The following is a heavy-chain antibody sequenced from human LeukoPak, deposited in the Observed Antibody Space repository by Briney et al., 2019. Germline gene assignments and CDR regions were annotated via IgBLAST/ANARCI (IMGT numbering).Heavy chain of an antibody. Sequence: GGSLRLSCVASGFTFSRYSMNWVRQAPGKGLEWIAYIRSSGDTIYYADSVQGRFTISRDTAKNSLYLQMNNLRDEDTAVYYCTRGPEALDYWGQGTLVTVSS. CDR2: IRSSGDTI. CDR1: GFTFSRYS. CDR3: TRGPEALDY. V-gene: IGHV3-48*02. J-gene: IGHJ4*02.